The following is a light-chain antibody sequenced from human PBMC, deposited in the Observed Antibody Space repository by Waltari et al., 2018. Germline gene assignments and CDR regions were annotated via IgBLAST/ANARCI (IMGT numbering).Light chain of an antibody. CDR2: DVS. Sequence: QPASVSGSPGQSITISCPGTSSDVGGYNYVSWYQQHPGKAPKLMIYDVSNRPSGVSNRFSGSKSGNKASLTISGLQAEDEADYYCSSYTSSSTLQFGGGTKLTVL. J-gene: IGLJ2*01. CDR3: SSYTSSSTLQ. CDR1: SSDVGGYNY. V-gene: IGLV2-14*03.